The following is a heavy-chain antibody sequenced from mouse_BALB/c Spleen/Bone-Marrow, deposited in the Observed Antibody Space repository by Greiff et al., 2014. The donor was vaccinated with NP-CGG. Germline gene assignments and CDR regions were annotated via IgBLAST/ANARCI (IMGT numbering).Heavy chain of an antibody. CDR1: GVDFSRYW. CDR3: ARLGDYGWFAY. Sequence: AAGGVDFSRYWMSWVRQAPGKGLEWIGEINPDSSTINYTPSLKDKFIISRDNAKNTLYLQMSKVRSEVTALYYCARLGDYGWFAYWGQGTLVTVSA. D-gene: IGHD2-4*01. V-gene: IGHV4-1*02. CDR2: INPDSSTI. J-gene: IGHJ3*01.